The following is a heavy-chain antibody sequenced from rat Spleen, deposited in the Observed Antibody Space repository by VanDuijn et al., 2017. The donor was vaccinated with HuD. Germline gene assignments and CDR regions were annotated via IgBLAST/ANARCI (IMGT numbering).Heavy chain of an antibody. Sequence: EVQLVESGGGLVQPGRSMKLSCAASGFTSSNYYMAWIRQAPGKGLEWVASITNGGGRLYYSDSVKGRFNISRENAKSTLYLQMNSLRSEDTATYYCTRRLPGYNWGYVMDAWGQGASVTVSS. CDR2: ITNGGGRL. CDR1: GFTSSNYY. D-gene: IGHD1-4*01. V-gene: IGHV5-25*01. J-gene: IGHJ4*01. CDR3: TRRLPGYNWGYVMDA.